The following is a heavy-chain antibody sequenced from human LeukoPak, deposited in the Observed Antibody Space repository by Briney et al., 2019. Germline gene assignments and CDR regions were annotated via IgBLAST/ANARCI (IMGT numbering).Heavy chain of an antibody. CDR1: GFTFSTYE. CDR3: AREGAHDSSGFDAFDI. CDR2: ISNDGSNQ. D-gene: IGHD3-22*01. Sequence: GRSLRLSCAASGFTFSTYEMHWVRQAPGKGLEWVAVISNDGSNQYYADSVKGRFTISRDNSKNTLYLQMDSLRAEDTAVYYCAREGAHDSSGFDAFDIWGQGTMVTVSS. V-gene: IGHV3-30*04. J-gene: IGHJ3*02.